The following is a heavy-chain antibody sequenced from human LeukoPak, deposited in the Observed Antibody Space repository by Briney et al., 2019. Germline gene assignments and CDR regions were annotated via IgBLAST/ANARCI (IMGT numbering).Heavy chain of an antibody. V-gene: IGHV1-69*04. D-gene: IGHD3-10*01. Sequence: SVKVSCKASGGTFSSYAISWVRQAPGPGLEWIGRIIPILGIANYAQKFQGRVTITADKSTSTAYMELSSLRSEDTAVYYCARARYYYGSGSYLSYYGMDVWGQGTTVTVSS. CDR3: ARARYYYGSGSYLSYYGMDV. CDR1: GGTFSSYA. J-gene: IGHJ6*02. CDR2: IIPILGIA.